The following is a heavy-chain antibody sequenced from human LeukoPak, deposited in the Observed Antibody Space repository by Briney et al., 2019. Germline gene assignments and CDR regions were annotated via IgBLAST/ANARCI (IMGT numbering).Heavy chain of an antibody. CDR3: ARVDPTGDGYNCFDS. CDR1: GFTFDDYG. V-gene: IGHV3-20*04. Sequence: GGSLRLSCAASGFTFDDYGMSWVRQAPGKGLEWVSGINWNGGSTGYADSVKGRFTISRDNAKSTLYLQMDSLRPEDTAVYYCARVDPTGDGYNCFDSWGQGTLVTVSS. J-gene: IGHJ4*02. D-gene: IGHD5-24*01. CDR2: INWNGGST.